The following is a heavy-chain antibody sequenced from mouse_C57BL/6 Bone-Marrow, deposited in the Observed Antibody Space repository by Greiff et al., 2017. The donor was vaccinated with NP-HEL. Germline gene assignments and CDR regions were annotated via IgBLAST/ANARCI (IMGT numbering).Heavy chain of an antibody. Sequence: QVHVKQSGPGLVQPSQSLSITCTVSGFSLTSYGVHWVRQSPGKGLEWLGVIWRGGSTDYNAAFMSRLSITKDNSKSHVFFKMNSLQADDTAIYYCASLITTVVAYYAMDYWGQGTSVTVSS. D-gene: IGHD1-1*01. V-gene: IGHV2-5*01. J-gene: IGHJ4*01. CDR3: ASLITTVVAYYAMDY. CDR2: IWRGGST. CDR1: GFSLTSYG.